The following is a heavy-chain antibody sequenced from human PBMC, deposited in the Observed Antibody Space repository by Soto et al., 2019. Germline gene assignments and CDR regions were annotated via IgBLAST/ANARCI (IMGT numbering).Heavy chain of an antibody. D-gene: IGHD3-22*01. J-gene: IGHJ4*02. CDR2: ISAHNGDT. V-gene: IGHV1-18*04. CDR3: ARDSSRYFDSSGLMWFY. Sequence: GASVKVSCKASGYTFNYYGISWVRQAPGQGLEWVGWISAHNGDTKYAQNLQGRLTLTTDTSTSTAYMELTSLTSDDTAVYYCARDSSRYFDSSGLMWFYWGQGTLVTVSS. CDR1: GYTFNYYG.